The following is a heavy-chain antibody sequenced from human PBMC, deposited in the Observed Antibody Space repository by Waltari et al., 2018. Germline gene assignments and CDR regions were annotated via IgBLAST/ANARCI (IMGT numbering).Heavy chain of an antibody. Sequence: EVQLLESGGGLVQPGGSLRLSCAASGFTFSSYAMSWVRQAPGKGLEWVSVIYSGGSTYYADSVKGPFTISRENSKNTLYLQMNSLRAEDTAVYYCAKDRAMELPIIGFDYWGQGTLVTVSS. CDR1: GFTFSSYA. V-gene: IGHV3-23*03. D-gene: IGHD1-26*01. CDR2: IYSGGST. J-gene: IGHJ4*02. CDR3: AKDRAMELPIIGFDY.